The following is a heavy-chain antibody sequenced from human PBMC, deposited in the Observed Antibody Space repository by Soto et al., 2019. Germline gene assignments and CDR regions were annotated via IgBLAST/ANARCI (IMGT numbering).Heavy chain of an antibody. CDR3: ARGIEGWYQGRYYYGMDV. CDR1: GGSVSSGSYY. CDR2: IYYSGST. D-gene: IGHD6-19*01. Sequence: QVQLQESGPGLVKPSETLSLTCTVSGGSVSSGSYYWSWIRQPPGKGLEWIGYIYYSGSTNYNPSVKSRATISVDTSKNQFSLKLSSVTAADTAVYYCARGIEGWYQGRYYYGMDVWGQGTTVTVSS. J-gene: IGHJ6*02. V-gene: IGHV4-61*01.